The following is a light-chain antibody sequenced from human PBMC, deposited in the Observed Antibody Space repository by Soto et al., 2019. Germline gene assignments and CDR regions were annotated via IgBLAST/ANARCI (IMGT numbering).Light chain of an antibody. Sequence: QSALTQPASVSGSPGQSITISCTGTSSDVGDYNYVSWYQQHPGKAPKLMIYEVSNRPSGVSNRFSGSKSGSTASLTISGLQAEDEADYHCTSYTRDTALVFGTGTKLTVL. CDR3: TSYTRDTALV. J-gene: IGLJ1*01. CDR2: EVS. V-gene: IGLV2-14*01. CDR1: SSDVGDYNY.